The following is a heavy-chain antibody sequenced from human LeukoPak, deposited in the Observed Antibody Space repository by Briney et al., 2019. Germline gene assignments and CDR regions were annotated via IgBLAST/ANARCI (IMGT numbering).Heavy chain of an antibody. V-gene: IGHV3-30*18. CDR2: ISYDGSNK. Sequence: GGSLRLSCAASGFTFSSYGMHWVRQAPGKGLEWVAVISYDGSNKYYADSVKGRFTISRDNSKNTLYLQMNSLRAEDTAVYYCAKEDPYCSGGSCYSGSFDYWGQGTLVTVSS. D-gene: IGHD2-15*01. J-gene: IGHJ4*02. CDR3: AKEDPYCSGGSCYSGSFDY. CDR1: GFTFSSYG.